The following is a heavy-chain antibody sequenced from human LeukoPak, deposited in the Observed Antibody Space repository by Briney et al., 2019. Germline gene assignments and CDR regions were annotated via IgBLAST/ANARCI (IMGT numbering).Heavy chain of an antibody. CDR2: IYSGGTT. CDR3: ARDTKDY. D-gene: IGHD2-2*01. Sequence: PGGSLRLSCAASGFTFNNAWMSWVRQAPGKGLEWVSLIYSGGTTYYADSVKGRFTISRDNAKNSLYLQMNSLRAEDTGVYFCARDTKDYWGQGTLVVVSS. J-gene: IGHJ4*02. V-gene: IGHV3-69-1*02. CDR1: GFTFNNAW.